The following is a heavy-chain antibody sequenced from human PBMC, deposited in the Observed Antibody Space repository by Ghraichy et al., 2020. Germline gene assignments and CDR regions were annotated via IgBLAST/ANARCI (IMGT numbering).Heavy chain of an antibody. Sequence: SQTFSLTCAVSGGSISSGGYSWSWIRQPPGKGPEWIGYIYHSGSTYYNPSLKSRVTISVDRSKNQLSLKLSSVTAADTAVYYCARGPEPNWFDPWGQGTLVTVSS. D-gene: IGHD1-14*01. CDR3: ARGPEPNWFDP. CDR1: GGSISSGGYS. J-gene: IGHJ5*02. V-gene: IGHV4-30-2*01. CDR2: IYHSGST.